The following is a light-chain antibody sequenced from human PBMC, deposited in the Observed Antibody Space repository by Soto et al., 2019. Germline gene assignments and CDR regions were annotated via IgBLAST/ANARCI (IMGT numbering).Light chain of an antibody. Sequence: IQMTQSPSSLSASVGDRVTITCRASQRITTYLNWYLQKPGEAPKLLISTSGTLQSGLPSRFSGSGSGTYFRPTITALRPDYFASYFHQHTYSPPYTFGQGTKLEIK. V-gene: IGKV1-39*01. CDR2: TSG. CDR1: QRITTY. CDR3: QHTYSPPYT. J-gene: IGKJ2*01.